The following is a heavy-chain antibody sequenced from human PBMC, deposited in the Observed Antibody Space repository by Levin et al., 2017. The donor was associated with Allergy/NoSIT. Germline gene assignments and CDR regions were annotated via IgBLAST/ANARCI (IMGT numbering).Heavy chain of an antibody. V-gene: IGHV3-23*01. D-gene: IGHD3-16*01. J-gene: IGHJ4*02. CDR3: ARDLGNWKRNYFDY. CDR1: GFTFSSYA. Sequence: PGGFLRLSCAASGFTFSSYAMTWVRQAPGKGLEWVSDISQSGTGTYHADSVKGRFTISRDNSKNTLYLQMNSLRVEDTAVYYCARDLGNWKRNYFDYWGQGTLVTVSS. CDR2: ISQSGTGT.